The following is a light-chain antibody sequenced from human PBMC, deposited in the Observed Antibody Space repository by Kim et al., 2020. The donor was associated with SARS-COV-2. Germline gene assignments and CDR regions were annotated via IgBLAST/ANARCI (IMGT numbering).Light chain of an antibody. J-gene: IGLJ3*02. V-gene: IGLV2-14*01. CDR3: SSYTSRTTWV. CDR2: DVT. Sequence: QSALTQPASVSGSPGQSITISCTGTSSDVGGYNYVSWYQQPPGKAPELMIYDVTKRPSGVSNRFSGSKSGNTASLTISGLQAEDEADYYCSSYTSRTTWVFGGGTQLTVL. CDR1: SSDVGGYNY.